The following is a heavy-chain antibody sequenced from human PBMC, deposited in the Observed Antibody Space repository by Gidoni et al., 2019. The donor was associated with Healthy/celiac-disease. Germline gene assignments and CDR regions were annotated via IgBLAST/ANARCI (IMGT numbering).Heavy chain of an antibody. D-gene: IGHD5-18*01. V-gene: IGHV3-21*01. CDR2: ISSSSSYI. CDR1: GFTFSSYS. J-gene: IGHJ6*02. Sequence: EVQLVESGGGLVKPGGSLRLSCAASGFTFSSYSMNWVRQAPGKGLEWVSSISSSSSYIYYADSVKGRFTISRDNAKNSLYLQMNSLRAEDTAVYYCARDTAMVPYYYYGMDVWGQGTTVTVSS. CDR3: ARDTAMVPYYYYGMDV.